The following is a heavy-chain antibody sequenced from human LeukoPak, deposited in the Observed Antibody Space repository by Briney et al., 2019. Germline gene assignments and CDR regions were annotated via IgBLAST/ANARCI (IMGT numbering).Heavy chain of an antibody. CDR1: GGSFSGYY. CDR3: ARTVGITMVRGVIWWFDP. CDR2: IIDTGST. J-gene: IGHJ5*02. D-gene: IGHD3-10*01. Sequence: SETLSLTCAVYGGSFSGYYWTWIRQPPGKGLEWIGEIIDTGSTKYNSSLKSRVTISVDTSKNQFSLKLSSVTAADTAVYYCARTVGITMVRGVIWWFDPWGQGTLVTVSS. V-gene: IGHV4-34*12.